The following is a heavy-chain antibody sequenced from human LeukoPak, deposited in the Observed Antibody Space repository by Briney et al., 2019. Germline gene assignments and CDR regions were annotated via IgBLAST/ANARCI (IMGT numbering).Heavy chain of an antibody. D-gene: IGHD6-6*01. J-gene: IGHJ5*02. CDR3: ARAIGIAARPCWFDP. CDR2: IYYSGNT. Sequence: SETLSVTCLVSGGFISSCLWRWLGQPAAREGAGMGYIYYSGNTNYNPSLKSRVTISVDTSKNQFSLKLSSVTAADTAVYYCARAIGIAARPCWFDPWGQGTLVTVSS. CDR1: GGFISSCL. V-gene: IGHV4-59*01.